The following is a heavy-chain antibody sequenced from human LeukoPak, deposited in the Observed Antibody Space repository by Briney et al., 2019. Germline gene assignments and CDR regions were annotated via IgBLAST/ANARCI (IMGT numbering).Heavy chain of an antibody. CDR1: GGTFSSYA. CDR2: IIPIFGTA. Sequence: SVKVSCKASGGTFSSYAISWVRQAPGQGLEWMGGIIPIFGTANYAQKFQGRVTITADESTSTAYMELSSLRSEDTAVYYCASLLSIVGARGFDYWGQGTLVTVSS. CDR3: ASLLSIVGARGFDY. D-gene: IGHD1-26*01. V-gene: IGHV1-69*13. J-gene: IGHJ4*02.